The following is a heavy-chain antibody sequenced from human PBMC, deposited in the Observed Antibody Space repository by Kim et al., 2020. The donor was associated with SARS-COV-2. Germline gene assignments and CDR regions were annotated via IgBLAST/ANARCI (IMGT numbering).Heavy chain of an antibody. D-gene: IGHD3-16*01. CDR3: ASPVFEGG. J-gene: IGHJ4*02. V-gene: IGHV4-34*01. CDR2: SGSP. Sequence: SGSPHYHPSLKSRVTISVDTSKNQFSLKLSSVTAADTAVYYCASPVFEGGWGQGTLVTVSS.